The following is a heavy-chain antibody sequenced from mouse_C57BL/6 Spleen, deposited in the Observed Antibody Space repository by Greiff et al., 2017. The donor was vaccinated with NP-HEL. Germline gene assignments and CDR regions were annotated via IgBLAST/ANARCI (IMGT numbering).Heavy chain of an antibody. CDR2: ISSGSSTI. J-gene: IGHJ3*01. V-gene: IGHV5-17*01. CDR1: GFTFSDYG. Sequence: EVMLVESGGGLVKPGGSLKLSCAASGFTFSDYGMHWVRQAPEKGLEWVAYISSGSSTIYYADTVKGRFTISRDNAKNTLFLQMTSLRSEDTAMDYCASGPSLGFAYWGQGTLVTVSA. CDR3: ASGPSLGFAY. D-gene: IGHD6-2*01.